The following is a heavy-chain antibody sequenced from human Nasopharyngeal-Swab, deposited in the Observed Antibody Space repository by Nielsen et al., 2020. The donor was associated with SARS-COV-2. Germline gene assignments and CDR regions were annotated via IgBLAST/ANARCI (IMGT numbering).Heavy chain of an antibody. CDR2: ISGSGGST. J-gene: IGHJ4*02. Sequence: GESLKISCAASGFTFSSYAMSWVRQAPGKGLEWASAISGSGGSTYYADSVKGRFTISRDNSKNTLYLQMNSLRAEDTAVYYCAKDPYPASYSSSWYLDYWGQGTLVTVSS. CDR3: AKDPYPASYSSSWYLDY. CDR1: GFTFSSYA. V-gene: IGHV3-23*01. D-gene: IGHD6-13*01.